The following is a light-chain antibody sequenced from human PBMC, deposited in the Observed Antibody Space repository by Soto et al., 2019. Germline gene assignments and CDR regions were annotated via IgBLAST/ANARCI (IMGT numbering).Light chain of an antibody. V-gene: IGKV3-20*01. CDR2: GAS. J-gene: IGKJ4*01. CDR3: QQYSSSLLT. CDR1: QSVSSSY. Sequence: DIVLTQSPGTLSLSPGERATLSCRASQSVSSSYLAWYQQKPGQAPRLLIYGASSRATGIPDRCSGSGSGQDFTLTISRLEPEDFAVYYCQQYSSSLLTFGGGTKVEIK.